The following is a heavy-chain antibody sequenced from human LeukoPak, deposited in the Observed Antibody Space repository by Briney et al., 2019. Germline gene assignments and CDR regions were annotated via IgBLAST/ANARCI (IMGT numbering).Heavy chain of an antibody. D-gene: IGHD5-12*01. J-gene: IGHJ6*03. V-gene: IGHV1-46*01. Sequence: GASVKVSCKASGYTFTSYYMHWVRQAPGQGLEWMGIINPSGGSTSYAQKFQGRVTMTRDTSTSTVYMELSSPRCEDTAVYYCARDWRLRSRGEGYYYYMDVWGKGTTVTVSS. CDR3: ARDWRLRSRGEGYYYYMDV. CDR2: INPSGGST. CDR1: GYTFTSYY.